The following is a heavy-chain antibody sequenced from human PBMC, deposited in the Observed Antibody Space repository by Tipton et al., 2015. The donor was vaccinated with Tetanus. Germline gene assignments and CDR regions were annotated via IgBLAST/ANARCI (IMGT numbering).Heavy chain of an antibody. V-gene: IGHV1-2*02. J-gene: IGHJ4*02. CDR3: ARVHGFDPSNLGY. CDR1: GYAFTGYY. CDR2: VSPDSGGT. D-gene: IGHD5-12*01. Sequence: VQLVQSGAEVKKPGASVKVSCKASGYAFTGYYIHWVRQAPGQGLEWMGWVSPDSGGTNLALRFQGRVTLTSDTSSDTAYMEISRLSFDDTATYYCARVHGFDPSNLGYWGQGTVVTVSS.